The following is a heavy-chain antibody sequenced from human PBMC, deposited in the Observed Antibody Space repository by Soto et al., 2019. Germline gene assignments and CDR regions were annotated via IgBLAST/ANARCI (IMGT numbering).Heavy chain of an antibody. CDR1: GVSINNGGYY. J-gene: IGHJ4*02. Sequence: PSETLSLPCTVSGVSINNGGYYWSWIRQPPGKGLEWIGYIYYSGSTNYNPSLKSRVTISVDTSKNQFSLKLSSVTAADTAVYYCARARYGDYGPYYFDYWGQGTLVTVSS. V-gene: IGHV4-61*08. D-gene: IGHD4-17*01. CDR3: ARARYGDYGPYYFDY. CDR2: IYYSGST.